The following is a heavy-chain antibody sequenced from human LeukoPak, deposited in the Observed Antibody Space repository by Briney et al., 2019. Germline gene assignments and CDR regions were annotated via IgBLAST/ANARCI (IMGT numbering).Heavy chain of an antibody. D-gene: IGHD2-8*02. CDR3: ARTTGHFDY. CDR1: GDSVSSNSAA. CDR2: TYHRSKWYS. V-gene: IGHV6-1*01. Sequence: SQTLSLTCAISGDSVSSNSAAWNWIRQSPSRGLEWMGRTYHRSKWYSESAVSLKGRIINNQDTSKNQFSLQLNSVAPEDTAVYYCARTTGHFDYWGQGTLVTVSS. J-gene: IGHJ4*02.